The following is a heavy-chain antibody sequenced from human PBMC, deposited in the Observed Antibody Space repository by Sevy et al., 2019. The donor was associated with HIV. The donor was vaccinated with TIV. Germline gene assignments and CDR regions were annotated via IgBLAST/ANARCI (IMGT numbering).Heavy chain of an antibody. CDR2: IQFDGNNK. D-gene: IGHD7-27*01. Sequence: GGSLRLSCVASGFTFSTYGMQWVRQAPGKGLEWVTFIQFDGNNKYYADSVKGRFTISRDNAKNTLYLQMNSLGTEDTAVYYCAKDPLISLGADLFDYWGQGTLVTVSS. CDR1: GFTFSTYG. V-gene: IGHV3-30*02. CDR3: AKDPLISLGADLFDY. J-gene: IGHJ4*02.